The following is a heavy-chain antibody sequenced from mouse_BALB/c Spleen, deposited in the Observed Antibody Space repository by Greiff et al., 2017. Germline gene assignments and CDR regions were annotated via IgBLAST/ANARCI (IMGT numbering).Heavy chain of an antibody. CDR2: IDPANGNT. CDR3: ARYYGYENYFDY. CDR1: GFNIKDTY. J-gene: IGHJ2*01. Sequence: VQLQQSGAELVKPGASVKLSCTASGFNIKDTYMHWVKQRPEQGLEWIGRIDPANGNTKYDPKFQGKATITADTSSNTAYLQLSSLTSEDTAVYYCARYYGYENYFDYWGQGTTLTVAS. V-gene: IGHV14-3*02. D-gene: IGHD1-2*01.